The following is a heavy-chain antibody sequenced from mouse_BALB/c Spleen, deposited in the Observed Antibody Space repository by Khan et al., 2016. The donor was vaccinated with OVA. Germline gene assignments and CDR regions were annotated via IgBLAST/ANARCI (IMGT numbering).Heavy chain of an antibody. D-gene: IGHD1-3*01. CDR2: IIGVGYYT. CDR1: EFPLGPFG. V-gene: IGHV5-6*01. CDR3: ASHLSGSFAY. J-gene: IGHJ3*01. Sequence: EVELVESGGDLVRPGGSLKLSVEPSEFPLGPFGCSWVGRVQTTGRRGVPPIIGVGYYTYYPDSLKVRFIISRDNAKNTLYLQMRSLKSEDTAMYYCASHLSGSFAYWGQGTLVTVSA.